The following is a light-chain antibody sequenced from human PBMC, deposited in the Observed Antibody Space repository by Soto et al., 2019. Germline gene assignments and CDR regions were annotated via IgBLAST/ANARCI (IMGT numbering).Light chain of an antibody. V-gene: IGLV2-14*01. Sequence: QSVLTQPASVSASPGQSITISCTGTSSDVGGYKFVSWYQHHPGKAPKLMIYEVNNRPSGVSNRFSGSESGNTASLTISGLQPEDEADYYCLSYTSANTRVFGGGTKVTVL. CDR2: EVN. J-gene: IGLJ3*02. CDR1: SSDVGGYKF. CDR3: LSYTSANTRV.